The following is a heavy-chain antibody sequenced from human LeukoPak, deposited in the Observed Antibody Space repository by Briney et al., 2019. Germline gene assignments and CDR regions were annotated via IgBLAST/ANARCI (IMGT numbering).Heavy chain of an antibody. Sequence: PGGSLRLSCAASGFIFSSHGMHWVRQAPGKGLEWVAVMSYDGGDKYYADSVKGRFTISRDNSENTLFLQMNSLRVEDTAVYYCAKDSSEGRWFDPWGQGTLVTVSS. CDR3: AKDSSEGRWFDP. V-gene: IGHV3-30*18. CDR1: GFIFSSHG. J-gene: IGHJ5*02. CDR2: MSYDGGDK.